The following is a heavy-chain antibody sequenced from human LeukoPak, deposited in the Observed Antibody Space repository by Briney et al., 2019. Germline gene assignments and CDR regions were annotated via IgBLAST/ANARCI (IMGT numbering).Heavy chain of an antibody. CDR2: ISSSSSHI. V-gene: IGHV3-21*01. Sequence: PGGSLRLSCAASGFTFSSYSMNWVRQAPGKGLEWVSSISSSSSHIYYADSAKGRFTISRDNAKNSLYLQMNSLRAEDTAVYYCARDRAEAFDIWGQGTMVTVSS. CDR1: GFTFSSYS. CDR3: ARDRAEAFDI. J-gene: IGHJ3*02.